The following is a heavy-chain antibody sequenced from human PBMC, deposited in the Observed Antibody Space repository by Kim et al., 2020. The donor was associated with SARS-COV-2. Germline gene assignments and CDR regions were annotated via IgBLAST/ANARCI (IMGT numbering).Heavy chain of an antibody. D-gene: IGHD4-17*01. CDR3: ASGGDYGDYPTFDY. CDR2: ISYDGSNK. Sequence: GSLRLSCAASGFTFSSYAMHWVRQAPGKGLEWVAVISYDGSNKYYADSVKGRFTISRDNSKNTLYLQMNSLRAEDTAVYYCASGGDYGDYPTFDYWGQG. CDR1: GFTFSSYA. J-gene: IGHJ4*02. V-gene: IGHV3-30-3*01.